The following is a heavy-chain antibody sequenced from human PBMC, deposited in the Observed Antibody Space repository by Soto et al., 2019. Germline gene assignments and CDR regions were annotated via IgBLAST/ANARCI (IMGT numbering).Heavy chain of an antibody. CDR1: GGSISSGGYY. Sequence: TLSLTCTVSGGSISSGGYYWSWIRQHPGKGLEWIGYIYYSGSTYYNPSLKSRVTISVDTSKNQFSLKLSSVTAADTAVYYCARSEEGGATINWVFDYWGQGTLVTVSS. V-gene: IGHV4-31*03. CDR2: IYYSGST. D-gene: IGHD5-12*01. CDR3: ARSEEGGATINWVFDY. J-gene: IGHJ4*02.